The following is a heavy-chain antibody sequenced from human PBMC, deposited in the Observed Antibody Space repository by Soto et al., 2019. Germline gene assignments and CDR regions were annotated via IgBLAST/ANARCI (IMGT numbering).Heavy chain of an antibody. D-gene: IGHD3-3*01. J-gene: IGHJ3*02. CDR3: ARIGLTIFGVVKMGAFDI. V-gene: IGHV1-18*01. CDR2: ISAYSGNT. Sequence: ASVKVSCKASGYTFTSYGISWVRQAPGQGLEWMGWISAYSGNTNYAQKLQGRVTMTTDTSTSTAYMELRSLRSDDTAVYYCARIGLTIFGVVKMGAFDIWGQGTMVTVSS. CDR1: GYTFTSYG.